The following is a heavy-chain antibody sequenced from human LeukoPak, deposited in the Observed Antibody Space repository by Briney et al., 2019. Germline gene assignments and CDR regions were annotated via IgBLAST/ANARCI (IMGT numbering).Heavy chain of an antibody. Sequence: ASVKVSCKASGGTFSSYAISWVRQAPGQGLEWMGRIIPILGIANYAQKFQGRVTITADKSTSTAYMELSSLRSEDTAVYYCARDYYDSSGCYEGAFDIWGQGTMVTVSS. V-gene: IGHV1-69*04. CDR2: IIPILGIA. CDR1: GGTFSSYA. D-gene: IGHD3-22*01. J-gene: IGHJ3*02. CDR3: ARDYYDSSGCYEGAFDI.